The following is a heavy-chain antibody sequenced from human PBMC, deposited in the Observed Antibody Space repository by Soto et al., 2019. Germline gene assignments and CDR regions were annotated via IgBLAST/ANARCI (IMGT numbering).Heavy chain of an antibody. CDR1: GYTFTSYY. J-gene: IGHJ5*02. D-gene: IGHD3-22*01. Sequence: ASVKVSCNASGYTFTSYYMHWVRPAPGQGLEWMGIINPSGGSTSYAQKFQGRVTMTRDTSTSTVYMELTSLRSEDTAVYYCASIYYDSSGYWWFVPWGQGTLVTVSS. CDR2: INPSGGST. CDR3: ASIYYDSSGYWWFVP. V-gene: IGHV1-46*01.